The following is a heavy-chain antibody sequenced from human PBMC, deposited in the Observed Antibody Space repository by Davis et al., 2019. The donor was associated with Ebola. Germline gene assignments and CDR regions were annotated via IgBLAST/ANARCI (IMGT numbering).Heavy chain of an antibody. V-gene: IGHV3-21*01. CDR3: VRDTSSISSLDY. CDR2: ISSTSSYI. CDR1: GFTFSSYS. J-gene: IGHJ4*02. Sequence: GESLKISCAASGFTFSSYSMNWVRQAPGKGLEWVSSISSTSSYIYYVDSVKGRFTISRDNAKNSLYLQMNSLRAEDTALYHCVRDTSSISSLDYWGQGTLVTVSS. D-gene: IGHD2-2*01.